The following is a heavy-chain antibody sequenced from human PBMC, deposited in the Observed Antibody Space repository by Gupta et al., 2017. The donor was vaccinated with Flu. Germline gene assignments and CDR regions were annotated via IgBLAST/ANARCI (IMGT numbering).Heavy chain of an antibody. J-gene: IGHJ2*01. CDR3: AHIFGWLLDWYFDL. V-gene: IGHV2-5*01. CDR1: GFSLSTSGVG. CDR2: IYWNDDK. Sequence: QITLKESGPTLVKPTQTLTLTCTFSGFSLSTSGVGVGWIRQPPGKALEWLALIYWNDDKRYSPSLKSRLTITKDTSKNQVVLTMTNMDPVDTATYYCAHIFGWLLDWYFDLWGRGTLVTVSS. D-gene: IGHD3-22*01.